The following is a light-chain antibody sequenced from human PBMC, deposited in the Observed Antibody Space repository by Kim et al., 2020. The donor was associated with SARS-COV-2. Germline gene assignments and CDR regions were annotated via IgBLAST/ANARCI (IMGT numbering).Light chain of an antibody. CDR3: SSYASSSTGYV. J-gene: IGLJ1*01. CDR2: DVS. CDR1: SSAVVGYNY. V-gene: IGLV2-14*04. Sequence: NTTSSCDTSSAVVGYNYVSWYQQHPGKAPKLLIYDVSKRPSGVSNRFSGSKSGNAASLTISGLQAEDEADYYCSSYASSSTGYVFGTGTKVTVL.